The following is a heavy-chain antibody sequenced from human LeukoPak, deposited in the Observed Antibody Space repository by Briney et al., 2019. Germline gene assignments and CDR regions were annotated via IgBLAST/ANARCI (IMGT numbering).Heavy chain of an antibody. J-gene: IGHJ4*02. CDR3: ARGSKAAPGTFDY. V-gene: IGHV4-59*12. D-gene: IGHD6-13*01. CDR1: GVSISSYY. Sequence: SETLSLTCTVSGVSISSYYWSWIRQPPGKGLEWIGYIYYTGSTDYNPSLKSRVAISVDTSKNQFSLELSSVTAADTAVYYCARGSKAAPGTFDYWGQGTLVTVSS. CDR2: IYYTGST.